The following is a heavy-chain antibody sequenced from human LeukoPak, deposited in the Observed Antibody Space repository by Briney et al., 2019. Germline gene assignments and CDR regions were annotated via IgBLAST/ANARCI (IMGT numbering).Heavy chain of an antibody. J-gene: IGHJ4*02. CDR3: ARAGDGTAARDY. CDR2: INEDGSEE. D-gene: IGHD2-15*01. Sequence: TGGSLRLPCAPSGFTFSRYWMSWVRQAPGKGLEWVANINEDGSEEYYVDSVRGRFTIARDNAENSLYLQMNSLRAEDTAVYYCARAGDGTAARDYWGQGTLVTVSS. CDR1: GFTFSRYW. V-gene: IGHV3-7*01.